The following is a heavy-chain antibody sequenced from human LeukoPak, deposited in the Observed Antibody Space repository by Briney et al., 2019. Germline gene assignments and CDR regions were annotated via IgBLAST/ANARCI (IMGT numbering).Heavy chain of an antibody. CDR3: ARGFDYYGSGITNGLDV. J-gene: IGHJ6*02. D-gene: IGHD3-10*01. Sequence: SETLSLTCAVYGGSFSGYYWSWIRQPPGKGLEWIGEINHRGSTNYNPSLESRVTILVDTSKNQFSLKLSSVTAADTAVYHCARGFDYYGSGITNGLDVWGQGTTVTVSS. CDR1: GGSFSGYY. V-gene: IGHV4-34*01. CDR2: INHRGST.